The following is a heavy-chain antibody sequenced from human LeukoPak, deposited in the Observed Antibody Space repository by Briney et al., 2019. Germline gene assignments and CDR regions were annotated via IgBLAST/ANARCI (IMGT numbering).Heavy chain of an antibody. Sequence: GGSLRLSCAASGYTFSSYEMDWVRQAPGKGLEWVSYISSSGSTIYYADSVKGRFTISRDNAKNSLYLQMNSLRAEDTAVYYCAELGITMIGGVWGKGTTVTISS. J-gene: IGHJ6*04. CDR1: GYTFSSYE. V-gene: IGHV3-48*03. CDR3: AELGITMIGGV. D-gene: IGHD3-10*02. CDR2: ISSSGSTI.